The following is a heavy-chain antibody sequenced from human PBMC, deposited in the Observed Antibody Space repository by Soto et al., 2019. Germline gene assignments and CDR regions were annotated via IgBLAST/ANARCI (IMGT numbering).Heavy chain of an antibody. CDR2: IKQDGSEK. Sequence: GGSLRLSCAASGFTFSSYWMSWVRQAPGKGLEWVANIKQDGSEKYYVDSVKGRFTISRDNAKNSLYLQMNSLRAEDTAVYYCARDLLTPYYDFWSGYYGGFDYWGQGTLVTVSS. J-gene: IGHJ4*02. CDR1: GFTFSSYW. V-gene: IGHV3-7*01. D-gene: IGHD3-3*01. CDR3: ARDLLTPYYDFWSGYYGGFDY.